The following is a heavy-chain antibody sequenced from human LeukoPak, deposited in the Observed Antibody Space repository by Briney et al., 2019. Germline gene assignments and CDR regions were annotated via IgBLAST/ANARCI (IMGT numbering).Heavy chain of an antibody. V-gene: IGHV3-48*01. J-gene: IGHJ4*02. CDR3: ARDVGSSS. D-gene: IGHD6-13*01. CDR2: ISSSSSTI. Sequence: GSRSLFCAASGFILSSYSMSWVRQSPGKGLEWVSYISSSSSTIYYADSVKGRFTISRDNAKNSLYLQMNSLRAEDTAVYYCARDVGSSSWGQGTLVTVSS. CDR1: GFILSSYS.